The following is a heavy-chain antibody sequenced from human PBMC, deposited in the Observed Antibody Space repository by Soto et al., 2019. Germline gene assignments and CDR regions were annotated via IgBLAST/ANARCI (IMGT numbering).Heavy chain of an antibody. Sequence: QVQLVESGGGVVQPGRSLRLSCAASGFTFSSYGMHWVRQAPGKGLEWVAVISYDGSNKYYADSVKGRFTISRDNSKNPLYRKMNSLRAEDTAVYYCAKDPPSQWGYFDYWGQGTLVTVSS. CDR2: ISYDGSNK. D-gene: IGHD1-26*01. CDR3: AKDPPSQWGYFDY. CDR1: GFTFSSYG. V-gene: IGHV3-30*18. J-gene: IGHJ4*02.